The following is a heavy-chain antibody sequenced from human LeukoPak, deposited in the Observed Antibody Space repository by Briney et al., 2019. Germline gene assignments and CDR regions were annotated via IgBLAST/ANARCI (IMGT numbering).Heavy chain of an antibody. CDR3: ARNFMATHYYYYYMDV. Sequence: SETLSLTCTVSGGSISSYYWSWIRQPPGKGLEWIGYIYYSGSTNYNPSLKSQVTISVDTSKNQFSLKLSSVTAADTAVYYCARNFMATHYYYYYMDVWGKGTTVTVSS. J-gene: IGHJ6*03. CDR1: GGSISSYY. D-gene: IGHD5-24*01. CDR2: IYYSGST. V-gene: IGHV4-59*01.